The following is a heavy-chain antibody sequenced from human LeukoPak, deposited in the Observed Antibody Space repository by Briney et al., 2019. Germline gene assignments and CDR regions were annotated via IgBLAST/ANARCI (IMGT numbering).Heavy chain of an antibody. J-gene: IGHJ4*02. CDR1: GGSISSYY. D-gene: IGHD5-18*01. CDR3: ARDRLGWGYSNYFDY. V-gene: IGHV4-59*01. Sequence: PSETLSLTCTVSGGSISSYYWSWIRQPPGKGLEWIGYIYYSGSTNYNPSLKSRVTISVDTSKNQFSLKLSSVIAADTAVYYCARDRLGWGYSNYFDYWGQGTLVTVSS. CDR2: IYYSGST.